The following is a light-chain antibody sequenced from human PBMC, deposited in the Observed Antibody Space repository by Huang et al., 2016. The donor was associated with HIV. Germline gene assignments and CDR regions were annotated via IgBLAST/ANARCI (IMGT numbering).Light chain of an antibody. J-gene: IGKJ4*01. CDR3: QQRSNWPA. Sequence: EIVLTQSPATLSLSPGERATLSGRASQSVSTYLAWYQQKPGQAPRLLIYDASNMATGIPARFRGSGSGTDFTLTISSLEPEDFAVYYCQQRSNWPAFGGGTKVEIK. CDR1: QSVSTY. CDR2: DAS. V-gene: IGKV3-11*01.